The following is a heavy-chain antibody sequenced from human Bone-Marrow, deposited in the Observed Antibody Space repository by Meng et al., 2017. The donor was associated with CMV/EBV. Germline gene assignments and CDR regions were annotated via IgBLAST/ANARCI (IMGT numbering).Heavy chain of an antibody. CDR2: IHNSGTT. J-gene: IGHJ4*02. V-gene: IGHV4-39*07. CDR3: ARDRLYCSSSSCYII. CDR1: GGSISSSTYH. D-gene: IGHD2-2*02. Sequence: SETLSPTCTVPGGSISSSTYHWGWIRQPPGKGLEWIGSIHNSGTTYYNPSLKSRVTISVDPSKNQFSLKMSSVSAADTAVYYCARDRLYCSSSSCYIIWGQGTLVTVSS.